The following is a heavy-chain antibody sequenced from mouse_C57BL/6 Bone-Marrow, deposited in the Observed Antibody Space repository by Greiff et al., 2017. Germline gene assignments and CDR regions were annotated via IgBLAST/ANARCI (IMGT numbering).Heavy chain of an antibody. CDR2: ISYSGST. CDR1: GYSITSDY. Sequence: EVKLVESGPGLAKPSQTLSLTCSVTGYSITSDYWNWIRKFPGNKLEYMGYISYSGSTSYNPSLKSRISITRDTSKNQDYLQLNSVTTEDTATYYCARTTVVARGYFDYWGQGTTLTVSS. D-gene: IGHD1-1*01. J-gene: IGHJ2*01. CDR3: ARTTVVARGYFDY. V-gene: IGHV3-8*01.